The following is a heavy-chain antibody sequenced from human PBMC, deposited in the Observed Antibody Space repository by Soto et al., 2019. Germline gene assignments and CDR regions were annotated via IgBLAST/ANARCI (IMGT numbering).Heavy chain of an antibody. V-gene: IGHV3-72*01. Sequence: PGGSLRLFCAASGFTFSDRYMDWVRQVPGKGLEWVGRTKNKANSYTTEYAASVKGRFTISRDYSRDSVYLQMNSLKTDDTAVYYCTIEGAYPGPDFDYWGQGTLVTSPQ. CDR1: GFTFSDRY. J-gene: IGHJ4*02. CDR3: TIEGAYPGPDFDY. D-gene: IGHD3-16*01. CDR2: TKNKANSYTT.